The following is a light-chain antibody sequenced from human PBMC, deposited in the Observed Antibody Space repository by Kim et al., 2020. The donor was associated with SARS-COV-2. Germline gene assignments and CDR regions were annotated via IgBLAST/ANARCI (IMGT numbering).Light chain of an antibody. J-gene: IGKJ1*01. CDR2: GAA. CDR1: QSVSSN. CDR3: QQYNNWPPWT. V-gene: IGKV3-15*01. Sequence: CAGGRATLSCRARQSVSSNVAWYQKKPGQATRLRTYGAANRATGIPARLSGSGSGTEFTLTIRSLQSEDLAVYYCQQYNNWPPWTFGQGTKVDIK.